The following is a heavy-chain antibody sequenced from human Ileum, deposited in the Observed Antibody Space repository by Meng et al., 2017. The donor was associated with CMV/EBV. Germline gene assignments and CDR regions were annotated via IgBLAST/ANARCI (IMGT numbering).Heavy chain of an antibody. J-gene: IGHJ4*02. Sequence: SQTLSLTCAISGDNVSSNSGAWHWIRQSPSRGLEWLGKTYYRSKWYNDYAVSVKSRITINPDTSKNQFSLQQNSVTPEDTAVYYCASWYFDYWGQGTLVTVSS. V-gene: IGHV6-1*01. CDR2: TYYRSKWYN. CDR1: GDNVSSNSGA. CDR3: ASWYFDY.